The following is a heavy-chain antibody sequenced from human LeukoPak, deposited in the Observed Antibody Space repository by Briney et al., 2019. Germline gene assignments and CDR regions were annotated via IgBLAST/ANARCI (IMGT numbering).Heavy chain of an antibody. J-gene: IGHJ6*04. CDR1: GYTFTDYY. D-gene: IGHD3-10*01. Sequence: ASVRVSCKASGYTFTDYYMHWVRQAPGQGLEWMGGIIPIFGTANYAQKFQGRVTITADESTSTAYMELSSLRSEDTAVYYCAREGRITMVRGVPYGMDVWGKGTTVTVSS. CDR3: AREGRITMVRGVPYGMDV. CDR2: IIPIFGTA. V-gene: IGHV1-69*13.